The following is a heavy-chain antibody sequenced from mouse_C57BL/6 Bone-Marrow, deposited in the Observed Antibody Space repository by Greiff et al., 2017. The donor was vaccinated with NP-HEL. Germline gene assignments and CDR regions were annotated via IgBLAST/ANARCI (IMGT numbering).Heavy chain of an antibody. J-gene: IGHJ4*01. V-gene: IGHV8-8*01. D-gene: IGHD2-5*01. CDR1: GFSLSTFGMG. CDR2: IWWDDDK. Sequence: QVTLKVSGPGILQPSQTLSLTCSFSGFSLSTFGMGVGWIRQPSGKGLEWLAHIWWDDDKYYNPALKSRLTISKDTSKNQVFLKIANVDTADTATYYCARIRNYSNYDYYAMDYWGQGTSVTVSS. CDR3: ARIRNYSNYDYYAMDY.